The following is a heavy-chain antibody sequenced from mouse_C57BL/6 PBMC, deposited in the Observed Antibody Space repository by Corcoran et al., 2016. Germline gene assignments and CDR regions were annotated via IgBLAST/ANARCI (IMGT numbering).Heavy chain of an antibody. D-gene: IGHD1-1*01. J-gene: IGHJ4*01. CDR2: INTYSGVP. V-gene: IGHV9-3*01. Sequence: QIQLVQSGPELKKRGETVKISCKASGYTFTPYGMRWVKQAPGKGLKWMGVINTYSGVPTYADDFKGRFAFSLETSASTAYLQMNKLKNEDTATYFCARGYYGSSYYAMDYWGQGTSVTVSS. CDR1: GYTFTPYG. CDR3: ARGYYGSSYYAMDY.